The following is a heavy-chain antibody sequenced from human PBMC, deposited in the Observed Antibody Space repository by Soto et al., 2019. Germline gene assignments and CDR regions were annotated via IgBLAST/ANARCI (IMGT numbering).Heavy chain of an antibody. CDR3: AKMSGRVAVAARGFDP. V-gene: IGHV3-23*01. Sequence: GGSLRLSFAGSGFTFSTYAMSWVRQAPGKGLEWVSSISGSGGSTYYADSVKGRFTISRDNSKNTLYLQMNSLRAEDTAIYYCAKMSGRVAVAARGFDPWGQGTLVTVSS. CDR2: ISGSGGST. D-gene: IGHD6-19*01. CDR1: GFTFSTYA. J-gene: IGHJ5*02.